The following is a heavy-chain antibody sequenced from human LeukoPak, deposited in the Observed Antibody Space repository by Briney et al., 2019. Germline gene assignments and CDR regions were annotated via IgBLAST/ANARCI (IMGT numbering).Heavy chain of an antibody. CDR2: INHSGYT. J-gene: IGHJ4*02. CDR1: GVSLNDYY. D-gene: IGHD2-21*02. Sequence: PSETLSLTCAVSGVSLNDYYWSWVRQTPGKGLEWIGEINHSGYTNDSPSLKSRVTLSIDTSRKQFSLNLRSVTVADTGIYYCTRMTAGHDYWGQGTLVTVSS. V-gene: IGHV4-34*01. CDR3: TRMTAGHDY.